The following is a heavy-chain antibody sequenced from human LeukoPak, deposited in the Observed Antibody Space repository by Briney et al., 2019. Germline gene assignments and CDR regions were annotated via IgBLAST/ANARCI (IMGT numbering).Heavy chain of an antibody. CDR2: INTNTANP. CDR1: GYTLTSDS. CDR3: ARALPGCDRTNCYGLDY. Sequence: ASVKVSCKASGYTLTSDSMNWVRQAPGQGLEWMGWINTNTANPTYAQGFTGRFVFSLDTSVNTAYLQIGSLKAEDTAVYYCARALPGCDRTNCYGLDYWGQGTLVTVSS. V-gene: IGHV7-4-1*01. J-gene: IGHJ4*02. D-gene: IGHD2-2*01.